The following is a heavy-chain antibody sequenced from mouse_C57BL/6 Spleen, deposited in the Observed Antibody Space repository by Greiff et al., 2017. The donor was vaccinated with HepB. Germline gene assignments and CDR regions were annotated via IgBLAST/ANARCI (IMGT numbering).Heavy chain of an antibody. V-gene: IGHV1-76*01. CDR1: GYTFTDYY. Sequence: QVQLQQSGAELVRPGASVKLSCKASGYTFTDYYINWVKQRPGQGLEWIARIYPGSGNTYYNEKFKGKATLTAEKSSSTAYMQLSSLTSEDSAVYFCARDSNHGGFAYWGQGTLVTVSA. J-gene: IGHJ3*01. CDR3: ARDSNHGGFAY. CDR2: IYPGSGNT. D-gene: IGHD2-5*01.